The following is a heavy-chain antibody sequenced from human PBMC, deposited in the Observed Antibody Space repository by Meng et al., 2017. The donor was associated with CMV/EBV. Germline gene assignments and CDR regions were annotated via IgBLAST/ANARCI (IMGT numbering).Heavy chain of an antibody. CDR1: GGSISSYY. V-gene: IGHV4-59*01. Sequence: SETLSLTCTVSGGSISSYYWSWIRQPPGKGLEWIGYIYYSGNTNYNPPLKSRVTISVDTSKNQFSLKLSSVTAADPAVYYCARVGVGESFDYWGQGTLVTVSS. D-gene: IGHD3-10*01. CDR2: IYYSGNT. J-gene: IGHJ4*02. CDR3: ARVGVGESFDY.